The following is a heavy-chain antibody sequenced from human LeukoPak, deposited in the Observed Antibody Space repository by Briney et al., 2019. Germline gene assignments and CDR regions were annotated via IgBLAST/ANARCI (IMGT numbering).Heavy chain of an antibody. Sequence: GASVKVSCKASGYTFTSYDINWVRQATGQGLEWMGWMNPNSGNTGYAQKFQGRVTMTRNTSISTAYMELSSLRSEDTAVYYCASSPGSYYELDYFDYWGQGTLVTVSS. CDR3: ASSPGSYYELDYFDY. J-gene: IGHJ4*02. V-gene: IGHV1-8*01. D-gene: IGHD1-26*01. CDR2: MNPNSGNT. CDR1: GYTFTSYD.